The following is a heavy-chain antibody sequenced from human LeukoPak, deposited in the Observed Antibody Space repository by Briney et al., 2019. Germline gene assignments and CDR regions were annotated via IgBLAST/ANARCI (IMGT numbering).Heavy chain of an antibody. D-gene: IGHD3-3*01. Sequence: PGGSLRLSCAASGFTFSSYWMHWVRQAPGKGLVWVSRINSDGSSTSYADSVKGRFTISRDNAKNTLYLQMNSLRAEHTAVYYCARGGYDFWSAYAPAGDYYMDVWGKGTTVTVSS. CDR3: ARGGYDFWSAYAPAGDYYMDV. CDR1: GFTFSSYW. J-gene: IGHJ6*03. CDR2: INSDGSST. V-gene: IGHV3-74*01.